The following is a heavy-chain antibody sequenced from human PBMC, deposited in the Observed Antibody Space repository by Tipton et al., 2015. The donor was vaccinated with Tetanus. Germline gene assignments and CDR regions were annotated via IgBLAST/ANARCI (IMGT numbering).Heavy chain of an antibody. J-gene: IGHJ6*02. CDR2: INPDGRRT. V-gene: IGHV3-74*01. CDR3: ARRSLTNFGLDV. D-gene: IGHD1-1*01. CDR1: GFTSESHY. Sequence: SLRLSCAASGFTSESHYMHWVRQTPGKGLLWISRINPDGRRTNYADSVKGRFTISRDNAKNTVYPQMNSLRAEDTAVYFCARRSLTNFGLDVWGQGTPVTVSS.